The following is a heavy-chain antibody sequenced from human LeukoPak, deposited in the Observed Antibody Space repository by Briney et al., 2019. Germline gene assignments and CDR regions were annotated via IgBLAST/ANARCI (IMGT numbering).Heavy chain of an antibody. CDR1: GFTFSDYY. CDR2: ISSSGSTI. J-gene: IGHJ6*02. CDR3: ARVLVYSSGWYGSNTAYGMDV. Sequence: KPGGSLRLSCAASGFTFSDYYMSWIRQAPGKGLEWVSYISSSGSTIYYADSVKGRFTISRDNAKNTLYLQMNSLRAEDTAVYYCARVLVYSSGWYGSNTAYGMDVWGQGTTVTVSS. V-gene: IGHV3-11*04. D-gene: IGHD6-19*01.